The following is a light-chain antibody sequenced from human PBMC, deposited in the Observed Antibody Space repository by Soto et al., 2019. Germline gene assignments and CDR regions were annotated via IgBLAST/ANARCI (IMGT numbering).Light chain of an antibody. V-gene: IGKV3-20*01. J-gene: IGKJ1*01. Sequence: EIVLTQSPGTLSLSPGERATLSCRASQSVSSSYLAWYQQKPGQAPRLLIYGASSRATGIPDRFSGSGSGTDFTLTISRLEPEDFAVYYCQQYGSSRWTFGRGIKVDIK. CDR1: QSVSSSY. CDR3: QQYGSSRWT. CDR2: GAS.